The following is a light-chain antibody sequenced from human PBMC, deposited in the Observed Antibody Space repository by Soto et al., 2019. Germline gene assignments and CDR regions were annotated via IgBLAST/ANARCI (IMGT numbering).Light chain of an antibody. CDR2: DAS. CDR3: QQNKDWPGA. J-gene: IGKJ1*01. Sequence: EIVMTQSPATLSVSPGERATLSCRASQSVSSYLALYQQKPGQAPRLLIYDASTRATGIPVRFSGSGSGTEFILTISSLQSEDFGVYYCQQNKDWPGAFGQGTKVDIK. CDR1: QSVSSY. V-gene: IGKV3-15*01.